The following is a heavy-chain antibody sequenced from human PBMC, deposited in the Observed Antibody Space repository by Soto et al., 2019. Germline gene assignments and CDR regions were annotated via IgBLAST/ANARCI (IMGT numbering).Heavy chain of an antibody. D-gene: IGHD6-19*01. V-gene: IGHV1-2*02. CDR1: GYSFTASY. J-gene: IGHJ4*02. CDR3: ARDWVAVAGTRYFDY. Sequence: ASVKVSCKASGYSFTASYMHWVRQAPGQGLEWMGWINPDNGGTSYAQKSQGRVTMTRDTSISTVYMELYRLRSDDTAVYYCARDWVAVAGTRYFDYWGQGSLVTVS. CDR2: INPDNGGT.